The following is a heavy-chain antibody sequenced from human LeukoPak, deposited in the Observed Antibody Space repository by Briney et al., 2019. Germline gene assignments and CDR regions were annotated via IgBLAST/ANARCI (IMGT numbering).Heavy chain of an antibody. J-gene: IGHJ3*02. V-gene: IGHV3-48*03. Sequence: GGSLRLSCAASGFTFSAYDMNWVRQAPGKGLEWVSHITSSGSTIYYADSVKGRFTISRDNAKNSLYLQMNSLRAEDTAVYYCARPGYSSSWSAFDTWGQGTMVTVSS. D-gene: IGHD6-13*01. CDR3: ARPGYSSSWSAFDT. CDR1: GFTFSAYD. CDR2: ITSSGSTI.